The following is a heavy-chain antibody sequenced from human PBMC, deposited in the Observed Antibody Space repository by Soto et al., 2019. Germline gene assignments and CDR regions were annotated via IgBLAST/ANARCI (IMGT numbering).Heavy chain of an antibody. D-gene: IGHD3-3*01. V-gene: IGHV2-5*01. CDR2: IYWNDDK. CDR1: GFSLSTSGLF. J-gene: IGHJ4*02. CDR3: AHRGRDYDFWSGYYQVDY. Sequence: LVNPTQTLTLTCTFSGFSLSTSGLFLGWIRQPPGKALEWLALIYWNDDKRYSPSLKSRLTITKDTSKNQVVLTMTNMDPVDTATYYCAHRGRDYDFWSGYYQVDYWGQGTLVTVSS.